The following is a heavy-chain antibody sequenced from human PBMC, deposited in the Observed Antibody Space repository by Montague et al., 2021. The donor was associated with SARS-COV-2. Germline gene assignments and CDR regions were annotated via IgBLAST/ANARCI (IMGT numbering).Heavy chain of an antibody. CDR1: GDSVSSNSAT. J-gene: IGHJ6*02. V-gene: IGHV6-1*01. CDR2: TYYRYKWYN. D-gene: IGHD1-1*01. CDR3: TSGREGNYNVMDV. Sequence: CAISGDSVSSNSATWDWVRQSPSTGLEWLGRTYYRYKWYNDYAVSVRCRVTINPDTSKNQFSLQLNSVTPEDTAIYYCTSGREGNYNVMDVWGQGTTVTVSS.